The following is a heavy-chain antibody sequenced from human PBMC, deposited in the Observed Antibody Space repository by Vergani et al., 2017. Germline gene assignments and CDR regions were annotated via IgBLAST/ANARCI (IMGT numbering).Heavy chain of an antibody. CDR3: TGGGMGSSGWFDYFDY. J-gene: IGHJ4*02. D-gene: IGHD6-19*01. CDR1: GFTFSSYS. Sequence: EVQLVESGGGLVKPGGSLRLSCAASGFTFSSYSMNWVRQAPGKGLEWVGFIRSKAYGGATEYAASVKGRFTISRDDSKSIAYLQMNSLKTEDTAVYYCTGGGMGSSGWFDYFDYWGQGTLVTVSS. CDR2: IRSKAYGGAT. V-gene: IGHV3-49*04.